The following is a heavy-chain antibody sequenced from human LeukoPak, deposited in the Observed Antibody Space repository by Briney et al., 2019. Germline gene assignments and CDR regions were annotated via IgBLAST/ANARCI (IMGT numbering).Heavy chain of an antibody. Sequence: ASVEVSCKASGYTFTSYDINWVRQATGQGLEWMGWMNPNSGNTGYAQKFQGRVTMTRNTSISTAYMELSSLRSEDTAVYYCTRRVVTSPTLQFDYWGQGTLVTVSS. CDR1: GYTFTSYD. V-gene: IGHV1-8*01. D-gene: IGHD4-23*01. J-gene: IGHJ4*02. CDR3: TRRVVTSPTLQFDY. CDR2: MNPNSGNT.